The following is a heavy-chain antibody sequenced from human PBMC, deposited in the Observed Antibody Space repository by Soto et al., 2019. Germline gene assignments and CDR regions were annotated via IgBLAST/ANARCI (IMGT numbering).Heavy chain of an antibody. J-gene: IGHJ4*02. D-gene: IGHD3-3*01. CDR3: ARALEGDFWPTYFDY. V-gene: IGHV3-48*02. CDR2: ISSSSSAI. CDR1: SFTLSRYS. Sequence: PGGSLRLSCAASSFTLSRYSMNWVRQAPGKGLEWISYISSSSSAIYYADSVKGRFTISRDNAKNSLYLQMNSLRDEDTAVYYCARALEGDFWPTYFDYWGQGTLVTVSS.